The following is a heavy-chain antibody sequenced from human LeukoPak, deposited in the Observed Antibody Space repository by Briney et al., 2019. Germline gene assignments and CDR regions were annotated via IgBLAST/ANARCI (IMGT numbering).Heavy chain of an antibody. V-gene: IGHV4-59*01. Sequence: PSETLSLTCSVSGGSITGYSWSWIRQTPGKGLEWIGYIYYNGDTHYNPSLNSRLSMSVDTPNKQFSLNLRSVTAADTAVYYCVRGPYGSSISNWFDPWGQGLLVTVSS. J-gene: IGHJ5*02. CDR3: VRGPYGSSISNWFDP. CDR2: IYYNGDT. D-gene: IGHD3-10*01. CDR1: GGSITGYS.